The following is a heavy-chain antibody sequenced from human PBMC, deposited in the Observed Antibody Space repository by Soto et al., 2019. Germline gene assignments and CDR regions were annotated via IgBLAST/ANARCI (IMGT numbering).Heavy chain of an antibody. V-gene: IGHV1-58*01. Sequence: SVKVSCKASGFTFTSSAVQWVRQARGQRLEWIGWIVVGSGNTNYAQKFQEGVTITRDMSTSTAYMELSSLRSEDTAVYYCAADSPKVGYYYGMDVWGLGTMVTVSS. CDR1: GFTFTSSA. J-gene: IGHJ6*02. CDR3: AADSPKVGYYYGMDV. D-gene: IGHD3-10*01. CDR2: IVVGSGNT.